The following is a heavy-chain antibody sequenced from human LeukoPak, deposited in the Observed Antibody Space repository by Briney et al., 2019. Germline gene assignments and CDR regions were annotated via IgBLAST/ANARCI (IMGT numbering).Heavy chain of an antibody. CDR2: IKQDGSAK. J-gene: IGHJ4*02. V-gene: IGHV3-7*05. D-gene: IGHD6-6*01. CDR1: EFSFSRSW. Sequence: GGSLRLSCAASEFSFSRSWMNWVRQAPGKGLEWVANIKQDGSAKYYVDSVEGRFTISRDNAKNSLYLQMNSLRAEDTAVYYCAKGAGSSASDYFDYWGQGTLVTVSS. CDR3: AKGAGSSASDYFDY.